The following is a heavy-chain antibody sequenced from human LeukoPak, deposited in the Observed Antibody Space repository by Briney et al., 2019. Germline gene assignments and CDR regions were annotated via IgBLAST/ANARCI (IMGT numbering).Heavy chain of an antibody. V-gene: IGHV3-48*03. Sequence: QPGGSLRLSCAASGFTFSSYEMNWVRQAPGKGLEWVSYISGSGSTIYYADSVKGRFTISRDNAKNSLYLQMNSLRAEDTAVYYCARGGYCSSTSCYAEMLDYWGQGTLVTVSS. D-gene: IGHD2-2*01. J-gene: IGHJ4*02. CDR3: ARGGYCSSTSCYAEMLDY. CDR1: GFTFSSYE. CDR2: ISGSGSTI.